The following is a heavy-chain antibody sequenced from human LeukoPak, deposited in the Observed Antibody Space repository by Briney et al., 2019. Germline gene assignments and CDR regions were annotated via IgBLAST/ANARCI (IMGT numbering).Heavy chain of an antibody. CDR1: GYTFTGYY. D-gene: IGHD3-10*01. Sequence: ASVKVSCKASGYTFTGYYMHWVRQAPGQGLEWMGWINPNRGGTNYAQMFQGRVTMTRDTSISTAYMGLSRLRSDDTAVYYCARDALLLWFGEFSDQTPNWYFDLWGRGTLVTVSS. J-gene: IGHJ2*01. V-gene: IGHV1-2*02. CDR2: INPNRGGT. CDR3: ARDALLLWFGEFSDQTPNWYFDL.